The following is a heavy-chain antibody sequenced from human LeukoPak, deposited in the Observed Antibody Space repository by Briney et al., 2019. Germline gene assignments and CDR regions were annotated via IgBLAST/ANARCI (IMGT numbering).Heavy chain of an antibody. J-gene: IGHJ4*02. D-gene: IGHD5/OR15-5a*01. CDR3: TRRQNSVYEGYFDF. V-gene: IGHV6-1*01. Sequence: SQTLSLTCAISGDSVSSNSASWNRFRQSPSRGLEWLGRTYFSSRWYHDYADSVKSRITISPDTSMNHVSLQLNSVTPEDTAMYYCTRRQNSVYEGYFDFWGQGTLVTVSS. CDR1: GDSVSSNSAS. CDR2: TYFSSRWYH.